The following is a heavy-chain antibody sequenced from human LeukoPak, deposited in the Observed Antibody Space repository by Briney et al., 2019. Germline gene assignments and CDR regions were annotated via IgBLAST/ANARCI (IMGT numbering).Heavy chain of an antibody. V-gene: IGHV3-74*01. CDR3: ARGRFWSGYDAFDI. CDR2: ISSDGSST. CDR1: GFTFSSYW. Sequence: GGSLRLSCAASGFTFSSYWMHWVRQAPGKGLVWVSRISSDGSSTSYADSVKGRFTISRDNAKNTLYLQMNSLRAEDTAVYYCARGRFWSGYDAFDIWGQGTMVTVSS. J-gene: IGHJ3*02. D-gene: IGHD3-3*01.